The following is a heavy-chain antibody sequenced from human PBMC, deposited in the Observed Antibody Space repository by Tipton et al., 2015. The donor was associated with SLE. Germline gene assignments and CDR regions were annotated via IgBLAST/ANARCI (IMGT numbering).Heavy chain of an antibody. V-gene: IGHV4-59*12. D-gene: IGHD6-13*01. CDR2: ISYSGST. CDR3: ARSSAAVDY. CDR1: GGSFSSYY. J-gene: IGHJ4*02. Sequence: TLSLTCAVYGGSFSSYYWSWIRQPPGQGLECIGYISYSGSTYYNPSLKSRVTISVDTSKNQFSLKLSSVTAADTAVYYCARSSAAVDYWGQGTLVTVSS.